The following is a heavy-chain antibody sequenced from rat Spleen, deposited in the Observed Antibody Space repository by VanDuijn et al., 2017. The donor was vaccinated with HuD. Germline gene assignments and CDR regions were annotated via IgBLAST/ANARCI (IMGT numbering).Heavy chain of an antibody. J-gene: IGHJ2*01. CDR2: INYDGSRT. V-gene: IGHV5-29*01. Sequence: EVQLVESDGGFVQPGRSLKLSCVVSGFILSDYYMAWVRQAPTKGLEWVATINYDGSRTDYRDSVKGRFTISRDNAKSTLYLQMDSLRSEDTATYYCARSVFDYWGQGVMVTVSS. CDR3: ARSVFDY. CDR1: GFILSDYY.